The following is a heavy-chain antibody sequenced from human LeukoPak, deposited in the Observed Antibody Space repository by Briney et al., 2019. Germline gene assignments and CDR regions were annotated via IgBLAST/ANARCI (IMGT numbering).Heavy chain of an antibody. J-gene: IGHJ3*02. V-gene: IGHV3-15*01. CDR2: IKSKTDGGTT. CDR3: TTDPLAYYYDSSTFDI. D-gene: IGHD3-22*01. CDR1: GFSVSSNY. Sequence: GGSLRLSCEASGFSVSSNYMTWVRQAPGKGLEWVGRIKSKTDGGTTDYAAPVKGRFTISRDDSKNTLYLQMNSLKTEDTAVYYCTTDPLAYYYDSSTFDIWGQGTMVTVSS.